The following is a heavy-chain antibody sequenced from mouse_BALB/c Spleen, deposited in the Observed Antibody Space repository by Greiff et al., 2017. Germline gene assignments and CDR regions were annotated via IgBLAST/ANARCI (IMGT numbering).Heavy chain of an antibody. J-gene: IGHJ2*01. CDR3: TRDGGTTVVAPYYFDY. CDR2: ISSGGSYT. Sequence: EVKLVESGGGLVKPGGSLKLSCAASGFTFSSYTMSWVRQTPEKRLEWVATISSGGSYTYYPDSVKGRFTISRDNAKNTLYLQMSSLKSEDTAMYYCTRDGGTTVVAPYYFDYWGQGTTLTVSS. D-gene: IGHD1-1*01. CDR1: GFTFSSYT. V-gene: IGHV5-6-4*01.